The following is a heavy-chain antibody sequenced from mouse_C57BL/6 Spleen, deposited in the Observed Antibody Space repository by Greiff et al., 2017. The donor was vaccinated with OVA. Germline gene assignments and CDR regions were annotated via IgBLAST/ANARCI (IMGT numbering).Heavy chain of an antibody. CDR3: ARTQIYYYGSSYSWFAY. J-gene: IGHJ3*01. CDR1: GYTFTSYN. CDR2: IYPGNGDT. Sequence: LQESGAELVRPGASVKMSCKASGYTFTSYNMHWVKQTPRQGLEWIGAIYPGNGDTSYNQKFKGKATLTVDKSSSTAYMQLSSLTSEDSAVYFCARTQIYYYGSSYSWFAYWGQGTLVTVSA. D-gene: IGHD1-1*01. V-gene: IGHV1-12*01.